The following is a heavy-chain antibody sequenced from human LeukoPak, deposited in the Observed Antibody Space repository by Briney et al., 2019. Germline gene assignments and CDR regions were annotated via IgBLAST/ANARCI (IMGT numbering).Heavy chain of an antibody. Sequence: PETLSLTCSVSGGSISSYYWSWIRQPPGKGLEWIGYIHYSGSTNYNPSLKSRVTISVDTSKNQFSLKLSSVTAADTAVYYCAVLYYYDSSGYFDYWGQGTLVTVSS. V-gene: IGHV4-59*08. CDR3: AVLYYYDSSGYFDY. J-gene: IGHJ4*02. CDR2: IHYSGST. D-gene: IGHD3-22*01. CDR1: GGSISSYY.